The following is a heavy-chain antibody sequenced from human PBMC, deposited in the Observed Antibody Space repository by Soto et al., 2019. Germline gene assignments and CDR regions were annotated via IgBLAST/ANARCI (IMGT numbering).Heavy chain of an antibody. D-gene: IGHD2-21*01. V-gene: IGHV3-72*01. J-gene: IGHJ4*02. CDR1: GFTLSDRY. Sequence: EVQLVESGGGLVQPGGSLRLSCAASGFTLSDRYMDWVRQAPGKGLEWVGRTRDKRNSYTTQYAASVKGRFTISTDDSKNSLYLQMNSLKTDDTAVYYCTSGMTASVGRSDYWGQGTLVTVSS. CDR3: TSGMTASVGRSDY. CDR2: TRDKRNSYTT.